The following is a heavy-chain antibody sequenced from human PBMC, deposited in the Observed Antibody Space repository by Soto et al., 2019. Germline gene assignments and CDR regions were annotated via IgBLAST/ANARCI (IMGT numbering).Heavy chain of an antibody. Sequence: QVQLQESGPGLVKPSQTLSLTCTVSGGSISTGGYYWNWIRQHPGKGLEWIGYFYYSGSTSYYPFLKSRFTISVNTSKNQFSLKLSAGTAADTAVYYCARSVFPWGQGTLFTVSS. J-gene: IGHJ5*02. V-gene: IGHV4-31*03. CDR2: FYYSGST. CDR1: GGSISTGGYY. CDR3: ARSVFP.